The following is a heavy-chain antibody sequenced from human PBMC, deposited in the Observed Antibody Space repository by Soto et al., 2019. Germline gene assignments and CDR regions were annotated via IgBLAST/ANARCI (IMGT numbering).Heavy chain of an antibody. CDR1: GYTFTNYA. D-gene: IGHD6-25*01. J-gene: IGHJ4*02. CDR2: INSGNGNT. Sequence: ASVKVSCKASGYTFTNYAMHWVRQAPGQRLEWMGWINSGNGNTKYSPKLQDRVTITRDTSASTAYMELSSLRSEDTALYYCARDGVAAGNINFDYWGQGTLVTVSS. V-gene: IGHV1-3*04. CDR3: ARDGVAAGNINFDY.